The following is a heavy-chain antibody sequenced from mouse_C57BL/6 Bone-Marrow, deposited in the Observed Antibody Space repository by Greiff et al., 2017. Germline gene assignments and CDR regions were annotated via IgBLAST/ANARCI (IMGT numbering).Heavy chain of an antibody. CDR3: AREDYGISFAY. CDR1: GYTFTSYW. V-gene: IGHV1-69*01. D-gene: IGHD1-1*01. Sequence: VQLQQPGAELVMPGASVKLSCKASGYTFTSYWMHWVKQRPGQGLEWIGEIDPSDSYTNYNQKFKGKSTLTVAKSSSTAYMQLSSLTSEDSAVYYCAREDYGISFAYWGQGTLVTVSA. J-gene: IGHJ3*01. CDR2: IDPSDSYT.